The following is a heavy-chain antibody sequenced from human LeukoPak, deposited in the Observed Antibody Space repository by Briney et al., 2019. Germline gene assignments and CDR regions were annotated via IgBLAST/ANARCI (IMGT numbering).Heavy chain of an antibody. V-gene: IGHV3-23*01. CDR3: AKDARRSSGWYFFDH. CDR2: ISDSGGTT. J-gene: IGHJ4*02. D-gene: IGHD6-19*01. Sequence: PGGSLRLSCVASGFTFSNLAMGGVRQAPGKGLEWVSVISDSGGTTYYADSVKGRFTISRDNSRNTLYLQMNSLRVEDTAVYYCAKDARRSSGWYFFDHWGQGTLVTVSS. CDR1: GFTFSNLA.